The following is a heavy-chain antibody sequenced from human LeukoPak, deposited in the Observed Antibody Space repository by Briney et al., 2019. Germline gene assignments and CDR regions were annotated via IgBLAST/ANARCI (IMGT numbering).Heavy chain of an antibody. J-gene: IGHJ4*02. Sequence: GGSLRLSCAASGFTVSSNHMSWVRQAPGQGLEWVSVIYRGSSTYYADSVKGRFTISRDNSKNTLYLQMNSLRAEDTAVYYCARDEATAGINYWGQGTLVTVSS. CDR3: ARDEATAGINY. D-gene: IGHD6-13*01. CDR2: IYRGSST. V-gene: IGHV3-66*01. CDR1: GFTVSSNH.